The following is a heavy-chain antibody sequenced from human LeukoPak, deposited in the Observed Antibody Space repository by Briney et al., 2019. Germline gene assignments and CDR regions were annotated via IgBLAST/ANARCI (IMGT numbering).Heavy chain of an antibody. J-gene: IGHJ4*02. CDR2: IKSKTDGGTT. D-gene: IGHD6-19*01. CDR3: TTDPQQWLVPSIDY. V-gene: IGHV3-15*01. Sequence: GGSLRLSCAASGFTFSSAWMSWVRQAPGKGLEWVGRIKSKTDGGTTDYAAPVKGRFTISRDDSKNTLYLQMNSLKTEDTAVYYCTTDPQQWLVPSIDYWGQGTVVPVSS. CDR1: GFTFSSAW.